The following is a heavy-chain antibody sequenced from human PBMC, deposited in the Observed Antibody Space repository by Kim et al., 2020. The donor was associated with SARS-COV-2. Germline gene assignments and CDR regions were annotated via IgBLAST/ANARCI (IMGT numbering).Heavy chain of an antibody. J-gene: IGHJ6*02. V-gene: IGHV3-21*01. Sequence: GGSLRLSCAASGFTFSSYSMNWVRQAPGKGLEWVSSISSSSSYIYYADSVKGRFTISRDNAKNSLYLQMNSLRAEDTAVYYCASRELPGKSWFYGMDVWGQGTTVTVSS. CDR3: ASRELPGKSWFYGMDV. CDR2: ISSSSSYI. D-gene: IGHD6-13*01. CDR1: GFTFSSYS.